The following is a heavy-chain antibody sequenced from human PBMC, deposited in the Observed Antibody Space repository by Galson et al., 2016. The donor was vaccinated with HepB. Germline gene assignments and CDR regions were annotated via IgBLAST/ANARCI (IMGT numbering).Heavy chain of an antibody. D-gene: IGHD5-12*01. Sequence: SLRLSCAVSGFSFTTYAMSWVRQAPGKGLAWVSVISRNGENTYYADSVKGRFTISRDNSKNTLYLQMNSLRAEDTAEYYCAKSGRTVATFDYWGQGTLVTVSS. CDR3: AKSGRTVATFDY. CDR1: GFSFTTYA. J-gene: IGHJ4*02. CDR2: ISRNGENT. V-gene: IGHV3-23*01.